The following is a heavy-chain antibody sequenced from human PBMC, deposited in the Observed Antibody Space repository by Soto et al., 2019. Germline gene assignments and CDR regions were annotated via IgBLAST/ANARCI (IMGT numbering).Heavy chain of an antibody. J-gene: IGHJ6*02. D-gene: IGHD6-13*01. CDR1: GCTFSSYA. CDR3: ARDSSSGMDV. CDR2: IIPIFGTA. V-gene: IGHV1-69*13. Sequence: SVKVSCKAYGCTFSSYAISWVRQAPGQGLEWMGGIIPIFGTANYAQKFQGRVTITADESTSTAYMELSSLRSEDTSVYYCARDSSSGMDVWGQGTTVTVSS.